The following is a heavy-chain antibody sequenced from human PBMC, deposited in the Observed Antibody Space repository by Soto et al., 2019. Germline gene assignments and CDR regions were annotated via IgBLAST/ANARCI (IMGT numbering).Heavy chain of an antibody. J-gene: IGHJ6*02. CDR3: ARGSDTAMAPYYYYGMDV. CDR1: GGTFSSYA. CDR2: FILIFGKA. Sequence: SVKVSCKASGGTFSSYAISWVRQAPGQGLDWLVGFILIFGKANYAQNFQGRVTITADDSTSTAYMELSSLRSEDTAFFYCARGSDTAMAPYYYYGMDVWGQGTTVTVSS. D-gene: IGHD5-18*01. V-gene: IGHV1-69*13.